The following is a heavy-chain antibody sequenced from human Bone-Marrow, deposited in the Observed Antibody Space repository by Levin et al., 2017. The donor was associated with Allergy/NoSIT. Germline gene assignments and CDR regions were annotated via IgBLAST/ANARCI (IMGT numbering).Heavy chain of an antibody. V-gene: IGHV2-5*02. Sequence: ESGPTLVKPTQTLTLTCTFSGFSLSTSGVGVAWIRQPPGKALEWLAVIYWDDDKRYTPSLTNRLTITKDTSKNQVVLTVTNMDPVDTATYYCAHTYYYDSSGRWARYFGSWGQGTLVTVSS. CDR3: AHTYYYDSSGRWARYFGS. CDR2: IYWDDDK. CDR1: GFSLSTSGVG. J-gene: IGHJ4*02. D-gene: IGHD3-22*01.